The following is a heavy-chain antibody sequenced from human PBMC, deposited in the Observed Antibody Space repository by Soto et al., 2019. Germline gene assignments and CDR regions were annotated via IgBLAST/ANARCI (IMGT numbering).Heavy chain of an antibody. CDR2: IKTVGDGGTT. Sequence: GVSLRRSCAAAGCTFWNDGMNGVRQAPGKGLEWVARIKTVGDGGTTAYAAPVTGRLLMSGDGSKNMLYIQMNSLKIEDPGVYDCMTHADLYGRGNWGQGPLVTV. J-gene: IGHJ4*02. CDR3: MTHADLYGRGN. V-gene: IGHV3-15*01. CDR1: GCTFWNDG. D-gene: IGHD3-10*01.